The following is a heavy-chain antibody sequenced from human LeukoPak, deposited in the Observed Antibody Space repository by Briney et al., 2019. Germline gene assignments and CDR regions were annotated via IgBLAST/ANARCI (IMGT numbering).Heavy chain of an antibody. CDR3: ASGIVGATSGPFDY. J-gene: IGHJ4*02. CDR2: IYYSGST. V-gene: IGHV4-61*08. CDR1: GGSISSGGYY. Sequence: SETLSLTCTVSGGSISSGGYYWSWIRQHPGKGLEWIGYIYYSGSTNYNPSLKSRVTISVDTSKNQFSLKLSSVTAADTAVYYCASGIVGATSGPFDYWGQGTLVTVSS. D-gene: IGHD1-26*01.